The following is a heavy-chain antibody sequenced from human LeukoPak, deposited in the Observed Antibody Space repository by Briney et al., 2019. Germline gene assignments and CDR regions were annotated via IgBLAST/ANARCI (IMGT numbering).Heavy chain of an antibody. V-gene: IGHV3-48*01. CDR1: GFTFSSYP. CDR3: VRDVDYAFDY. D-gene: IGHD4-17*01. J-gene: IGHJ4*02. CDR2: VRTRGDPT. Sequence: PGGSLRLSCAASGFTFSSYPMNWVRQPPGKGMEWLSNVRTRGDPTSYADSVRGRFTISRDNAKKSLFLQINSLRVEDTAVYFCVRDVDYAFDYWGQGVLVIVSS.